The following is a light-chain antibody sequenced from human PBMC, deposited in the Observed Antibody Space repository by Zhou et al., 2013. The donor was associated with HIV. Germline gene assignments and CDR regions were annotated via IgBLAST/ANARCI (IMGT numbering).Light chain of an antibody. CDR3: QQYYDYPYT. V-gene: IGKV1-5*03. Sequence: DIQMTQSPSTLSASVGDRVSITCRASQSISTWVAWYQQKPGKVPELLIYKASNLESGVPSRFRGSGSETEFTLTITSLQPEDFATYYCQQYYDYPYTFGQGTKLEIK. CDR2: KAS. CDR1: QSISTW. J-gene: IGKJ2*01.